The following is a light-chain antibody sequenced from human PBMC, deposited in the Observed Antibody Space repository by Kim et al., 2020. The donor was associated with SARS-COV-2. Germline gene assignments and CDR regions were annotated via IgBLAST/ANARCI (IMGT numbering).Light chain of an antibody. Sequence: QRGTISCTGSSSNIGAGYDVHWYQQLPGTAPKLLIYGNSNRPSGVPDRFSGSKSGTSASLAITGLQAEDEADYYCQSYASSLSGSVFGGGTQLTVL. CDR1: SSNIGAGYD. CDR3: QSYASSLSGSV. J-gene: IGLJ3*02. CDR2: GNS. V-gene: IGLV1-40*01.